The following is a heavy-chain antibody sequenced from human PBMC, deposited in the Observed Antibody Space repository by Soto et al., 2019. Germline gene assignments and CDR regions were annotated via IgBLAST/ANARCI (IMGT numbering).Heavy chain of an antibody. CDR2: INPNSGGT. V-gene: IGHV1-2*04. Sequence: ASVKVSCKASGYTFTGYYMHWVRQAPGQGLEWMGWINPNSGGTNYAQKVQGWVTMTRDTSISTAYTELSRLRSDDTAVYYCARGVGYSSGWYYFDSWGQGTLVAVSS. CDR3: ARGVGYSSGWYYFDS. J-gene: IGHJ4*02. CDR1: GYTFTGYY. D-gene: IGHD6-19*01.